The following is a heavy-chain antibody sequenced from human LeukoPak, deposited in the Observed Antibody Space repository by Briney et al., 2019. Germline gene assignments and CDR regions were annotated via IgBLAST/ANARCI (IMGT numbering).Heavy chain of an antibody. V-gene: IGHV3-30*04. D-gene: IGHD3-10*01. CDR1: GFTFSNYA. CDR3: AKGQNRNYGSGSYLLDY. CDR2: ISYGGSNK. J-gene: IGHJ4*02. Sequence: GGSLRLSCAASGFTFSNYAMHWVRQAPGKGLEWVAVISYGGSNKYYADSVKGRFTISRDNSKNTLYLQMNSLRAEDTAVYYCAKGQNRNYGSGSYLLDYWGQGTLVTVSS.